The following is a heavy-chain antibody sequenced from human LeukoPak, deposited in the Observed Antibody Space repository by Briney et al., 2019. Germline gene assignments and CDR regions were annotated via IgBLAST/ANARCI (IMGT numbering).Heavy chain of an antibody. CDR1: GFTFSSYA. D-gene: IGHD3-10*01. CDR3: AKPLYGSGSYSDY. J-gene: IGHJ4*02. CDR2: ISGSGGST. V-gene: IGHV3-23*01. Sequence: GGSLRLSGAASGFTFSSYAMSWVRQAPGKGLEWVSAISGSGGSTYYADSVKGRFTISRDNSKNTLYLQMNSLRAEDTAVYYCAKPLYGSGSYSDYWGQGTLVTVSP.